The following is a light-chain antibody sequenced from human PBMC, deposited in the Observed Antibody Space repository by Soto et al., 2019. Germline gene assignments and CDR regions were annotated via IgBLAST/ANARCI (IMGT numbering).Light chain of an antibody. J-gene: IGKJ1*01. V-gene: IGKV3D-15*01. Sequence: EVVLTQSPDTLSLSPGERATLSCRASQSVTTSLAWYQQKTGQPPRLLISGASRRATGIPDRFSGSGSGTEFTLTISSLQPDDFATYYCQQYNSYPWTFGQGTKVDI. CDR2: GAS. CDR3: QQYNSYPWT. CDR1: QSVTTS.